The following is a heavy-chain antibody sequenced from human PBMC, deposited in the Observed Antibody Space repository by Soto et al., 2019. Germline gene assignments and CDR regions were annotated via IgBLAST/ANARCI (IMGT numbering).Heavy chain of an antibody. D-gene: IGHD3-3*01. CDR1: GGSISSYY. V-gene: IGHV4-59*01. CDR2: IYYSGST. Sequence: SETLSLTCTVSGGSISSYYWSWIRQPPGKGLEWIGYIYYSGSTNYNPSLKSRVTISVDTSKNQFSLKLSSVTAADTAVYYCARVPSSYDFWSGYLGPFFDYWGQGTLVTVSS. J-gene: IGHJ4*02. CDR3: ARVPSSYDFWSGYLGPFFDY.